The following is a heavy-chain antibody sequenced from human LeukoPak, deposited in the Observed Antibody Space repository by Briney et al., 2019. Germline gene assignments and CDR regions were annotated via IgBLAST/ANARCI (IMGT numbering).Heavy chain of an antibody. CDR3: ASGVGGGDGFDY. CDR1: GFTVSSNY. V-gene: IGHV3-23*01. CDR2: ISNSGGST. Sequence: QPGGSLRLSCAASGFTVSSNYMSWVRQAPGKGLEWVSVISNSGGSTFYTDSVKGRFTISRDNAKNSLYLQMNSLRAEDTAVYYCASGVGGGDGFDYWGQGTLVTVSS. D-gene: IGHD1-26*01. J-gene: IGHJ4*02.